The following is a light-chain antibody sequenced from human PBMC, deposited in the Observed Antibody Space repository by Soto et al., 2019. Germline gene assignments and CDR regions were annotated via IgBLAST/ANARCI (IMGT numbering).Light chain of an antibody. CDR1: SSDVGAYNY. CDR2: EVT. J-gene: IGLJ3*02. CDR3: SSFATSNPWV. V-gene: IGLV2-8*01. Sequence: QSALTQPPSASGSPGQSVTISCTGTSSDVGAYNYVSWYQQHAGKAPKLVNYEVTKRPPGVPDRFSGSESDNTASPTVSGLQAEDEADYYCSSFATSNPWVFGGGTKLTVL.